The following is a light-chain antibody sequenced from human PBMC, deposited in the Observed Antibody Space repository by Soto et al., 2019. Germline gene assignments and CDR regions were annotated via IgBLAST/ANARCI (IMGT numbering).Light chain of an antibody. CDR1: QSISSW. J-gene: IGKJ1*01. Sequence: DIQMTQSPSTLSASVGDRVTITCRASQSISSWLAWYQQKPGKAPKLLIYKASSLESGVPSRFNGSGSVPEFTLTISSLQPDDFATYYCQQYNSYWTFGQGTKVEIK. V-gene: IGKV1-5*03. CDR3: QQYNSYWT. CDR2: KAS.